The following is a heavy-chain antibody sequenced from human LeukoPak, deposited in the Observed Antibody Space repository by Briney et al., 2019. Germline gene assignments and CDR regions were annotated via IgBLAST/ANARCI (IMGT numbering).Heavy chain of an antibody. CDR3: ARRPVVPAVHYYYYGMDV. CDR2: IYYSGST. V-gene: IGHV4-59*08. Sequence: SETLSLTCTVSGGSISSYYWSWIRQPPGKGLEWIGYIYYSGSTNYNPSLKSRVTISVDTSKNQFSLKLSSVTAADTAVYYCARRPVVPAVHYYYYGMDVWGQGTTVTVSS. CDR1: GGSISSYY. J-gene: IGHJ6*02. D-gene: IGHD2-2*01.